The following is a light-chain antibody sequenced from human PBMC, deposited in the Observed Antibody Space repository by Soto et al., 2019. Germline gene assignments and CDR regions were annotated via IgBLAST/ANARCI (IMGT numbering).Light chain of an antibody. CDR2: GVY. V-gene: IGLV2-14*01. CDR3: SSVTNNNTPHVV. CDR1: DSYVGGYNY. J-gene: IGLJ2*01. Sequence: QSALTQPASVSGSPGKSITISCTGTDSYVGGYNYVSWYQQHPGKAPKLMIYGVYNRPSGVSNRFSGSKSGNTASLTISGLQAEDEADYSCSSVTNNNTPHVVFGGGTQLTVL.